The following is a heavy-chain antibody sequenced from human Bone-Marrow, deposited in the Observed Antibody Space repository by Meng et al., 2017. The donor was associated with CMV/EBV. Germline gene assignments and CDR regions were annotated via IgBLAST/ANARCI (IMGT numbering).Heavy chain of an antibody. Sequence: SGFSVSSNYMSWVRQAPGKWLEWVSVIYSGGSTYYADSVKGRFTISRDNSKNTLYLQMNSLRAEDTAVYYCARSQEIAAAGPYYFDYWGQGTLVTVSS. J-gene: IGHJ4*02. CDR2: IYSGGST. D-gene: IGHD6-13*01. CDR1: GFSVSSNY. V-gene: IGHV3-53*01. CDR3: ARSQEIAAAGPYYFDY.